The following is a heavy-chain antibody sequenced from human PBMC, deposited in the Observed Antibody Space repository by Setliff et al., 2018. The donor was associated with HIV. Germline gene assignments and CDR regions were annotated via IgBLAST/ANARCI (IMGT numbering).Heavy chain of an antibody. V-gene: IGHV4-59*08. CDR2: IYYSGNT. Sequence: SETLSLTCSVSGASIRGHYWSWIRQSPGKGLEWIGNIYYSGNTNYNPSFKSQVTISVDTSKNQFSLRLNSVTAADTAVYYCARSLVPSGYYYGRHAFDIWGQGTKVTVSS. D-gene: IGHD3-22*01. CDR3: ARSLVPSGYYYGRHAFDI. J-gene: IGHJ3*02. CDR1: GASIRGHY.